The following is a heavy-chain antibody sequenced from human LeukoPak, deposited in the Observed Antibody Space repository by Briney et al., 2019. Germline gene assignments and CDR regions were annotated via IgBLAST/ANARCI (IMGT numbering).Heavy chain of an antibody. V-gene: IGHV4-39*01. CDR2: IYYSGST. CDR1: GGSISSSSYY. J-gene: IGHJ4*02. Sequence: SETLSLTCTVSGGSISSSSYYWGWIRQPPGKGLEWIGSIYYSGSTYYNPSLKSRVTISVDTSKNQFSLKLSSVTAADTVVYYCARRPYSGTQRIFDYWGQGTLVTVSS. CDR3: ARRPYSGTQRIFDY. D-gene: IGHD1-26*01.